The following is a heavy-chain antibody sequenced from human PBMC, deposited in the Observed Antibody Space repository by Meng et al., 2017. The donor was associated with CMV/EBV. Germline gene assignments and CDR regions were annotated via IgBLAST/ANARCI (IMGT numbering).Heavy chain of an antibody. D-gene: IGHD2-15*01. J-gene: IGHJ6*02. CDR1: GFTFSSYS. CDR3: ASDGIVVVVAATSYYGMDV. CDR2: ISSSSSYI. V-gene: IGHV3-21*01. Sequence: GGSLRLSCAASGFTFSSYSMNWVRQAPGKGLEWVSSISSSSSYIYYADSVKGRFTISRDNAKNSLYLQMNSLRAEDTAVYYCASDGIVVVVAATSYYGMDVWGQGTTVTVSS.